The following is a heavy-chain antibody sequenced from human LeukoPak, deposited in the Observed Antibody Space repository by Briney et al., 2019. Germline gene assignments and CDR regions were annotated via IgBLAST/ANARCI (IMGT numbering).Heavy chain of an antibody. Sequence: PGGNLRVYCAGSGFTFDDYDMEWVRQAPGKGLEWVSLISGDGGSTYYADSVKGRFTISRDNSKNSLYLQMNSLRTEDTALYYCAKDNEGAFDIWGQGTMVTVSS. CDR2: ISGDGGST. CDR3: AKDNEGAFDI. V-gene: IGHV3-43*02. J-gene: IGHJ3*02. CDR1: GFTFDDYD.